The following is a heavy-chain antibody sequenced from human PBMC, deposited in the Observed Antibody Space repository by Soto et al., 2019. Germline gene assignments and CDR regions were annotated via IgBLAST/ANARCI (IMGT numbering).Heavy chain of an antibody. CDR2: IYSSGST. J-gene: IGHJ4*02. V-gene: IGHV4-59*01. CDR1: GASIRYYY. CDR3: ARLSNWNDPPH. Sequence: PSKTMSLTCTVSGASIRYYYWIWIRQSPGKGLEWIGYIYSSGSTHYNPSLQNRVTISIDTSKNQVSLKVNSVTAADTAVYYCARLSNWNDPPHWGQGTLVTVS. D-gene: IGHD1-20*01.